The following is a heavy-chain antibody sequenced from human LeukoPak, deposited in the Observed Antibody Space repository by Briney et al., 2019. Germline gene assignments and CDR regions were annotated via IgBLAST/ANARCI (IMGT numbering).Heavy chain of an antibody. Sequence: PGGSLRLSCAASGFTFSSYEMNWVRQAPGKGLEWVSYISSSGSTIYYADSVKGRFTISRDNAKNSLYLQMNSLRAEDTVVYYCARDHPNSSGWLGEPYYFDYWGQGTLVTVSS. D-gene: IGHD6-19*01. J-gene: IGHJ4*02. CDR3: ARDHPNSSGWLGEPYYFDY. V-gene: IGHV3-48*03. CDR2: ISSSGSTI. CDR1: GFTFSSYE.